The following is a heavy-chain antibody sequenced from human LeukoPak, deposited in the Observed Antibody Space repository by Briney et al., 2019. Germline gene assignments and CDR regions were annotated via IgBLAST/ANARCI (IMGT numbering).Heavy chain of an antibody. CDR1: GYTFSSYD. CDR2: INPNSGGT. V-gene: IGHV1-2*02. D-gene: IGHD1-26*01. CDR3: AISANPWDFDP. Sequence: ASVKVSCKTSGYTFSSYDINWVRQAPGKGLEWMGWINPNSGGTNYAQKFQGRVTMTRDTSISTAYMELSRLRSDDTAVYYCAISANPWDFDPWGQGTLVTVSS. J-gene: IGHJ5*02.